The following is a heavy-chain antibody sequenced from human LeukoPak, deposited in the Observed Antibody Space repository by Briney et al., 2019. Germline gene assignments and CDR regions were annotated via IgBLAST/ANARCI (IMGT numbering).Heavy chain of an antibody. CDR1: GFTFSSYS. J-gene: IGHJ4*02. CDR2: ISSSSSYI. V-gene: IGHV3-21*01. Sequence: GGSLRLSCAASGFTFSSYSMNWVRQAPGKGLEWVSSISSSSSYIYYADSVKGRFTISRDNAKNSLYLQMSSLRAEDTAVYYCARDLGYSYELDYWGQGTLVTVSS. CDR3: ARDLGYSYELDY. D-gene: IGHD5-18*01.